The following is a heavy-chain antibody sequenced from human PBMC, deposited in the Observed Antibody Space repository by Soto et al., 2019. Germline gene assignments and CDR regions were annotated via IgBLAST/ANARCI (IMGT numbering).Heavy chain of an antibody. Sequence: ASVKVSCKASGGTFSSYAISWVRQAPGQGLEWMGGIIPIFGTANYAQKFQGRVTITADESTSTAYMELSSLRSEDTAVYYCAVRNSSAYYYYYGMDVWGQGTTVTVSS. CDR3: AVRNSSAYYYYYGMDV. J-gene: IGHJ6*02. D-gene: IGHD6-19*01. CDR1: GGTFSSYA. V-gene: IGHV1-69*13. CDR2: IIPIFGTA.